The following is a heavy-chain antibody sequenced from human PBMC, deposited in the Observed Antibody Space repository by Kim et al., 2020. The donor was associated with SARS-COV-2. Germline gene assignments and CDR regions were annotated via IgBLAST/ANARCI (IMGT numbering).Heavy chain of an antibody. CDR3: ARGAGYSSGWYHRWFDP. D-gene: IGHD6-19*01. J-gene: IGHJ5*02. CDR1: GGSFSGYY. V-gene: IGHV4-34*01. Sequence: SETLSLTCAVYGGSFSGYYWSWIRQPPGKGLEWIGEINHSGSTNYNPSLKSRVTISVDTSKNQFSLKLSSVTAADTAVYYCARGAGYSSGWYHRWFDPWGQGTLVTVSS. CDR2: INHSGST.